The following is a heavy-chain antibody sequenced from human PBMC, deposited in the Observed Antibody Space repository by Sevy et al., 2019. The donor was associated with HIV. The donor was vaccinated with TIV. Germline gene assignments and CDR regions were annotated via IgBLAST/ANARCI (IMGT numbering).Heavy chain of an antibody. D-gene: IGHD7-27*01. V-gene: IGHV3-7*03. J-gene: IGHJ4*02. Sequence: GGSLRLSCAASGFTFNNYWMTSVRQAPGKGLEWVANIKQDGSDKYYIESVKGRFNISRDNTKNSLYLQLNSLRAEDTAVYYCARSWDYWGQMGYWGQGTLVTVSS. CDR2: IKQDGSDK. CDR3: ARSWDYWGQMGY. CDR1: GFTFNNYW.